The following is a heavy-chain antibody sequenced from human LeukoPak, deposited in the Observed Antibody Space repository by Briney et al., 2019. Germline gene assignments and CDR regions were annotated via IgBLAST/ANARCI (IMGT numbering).Heavy chain of an antibody. CDR2: ISSSSSTI. D-gene: IGHD6-19*01. Sequence: PGGSLRLSCAASGFTFSSYSMNWVRQAPGKGLEWVSYISSSSSTIYYADSVKGRFTISRDNAKNSLYLQMNSLRAEDTAVYYCARIIAVAGTSFDYWGQGTLVTVSS. V-gene: IGHV3-48*01. J-gene: IGHJ4*02. CDR1: GFTFSSYS. CDR3: ARIIAVAGTSFDY.